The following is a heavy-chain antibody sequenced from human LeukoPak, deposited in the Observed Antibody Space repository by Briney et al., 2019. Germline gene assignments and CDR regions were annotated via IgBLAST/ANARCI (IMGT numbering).Heavy chain of an antibody. CDR2: IYSGGST. Sequence: GGSLRLSCAASGFTVSSNYMSRVRQAPGKGLEWVSVIYSGGSTYYADSVKGRFTISRDNSKNTLYLQMNSLRAEDTAVYYCAREPSFGVVIMGGQGTLVTVSS. CDR3: AREPSFGVVIM. D-gene: IGHD3-3*01. V-gene: IGHV3-66*02. J-gene: IGHJ4*02. CDR1: GFTVSSNY.